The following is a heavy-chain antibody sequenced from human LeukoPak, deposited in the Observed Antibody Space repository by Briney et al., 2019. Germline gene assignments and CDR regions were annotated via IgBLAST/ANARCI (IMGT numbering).Heavy chain of an antibody. D-gene: IGHD6-19*01. CDR2: IYYSGST. CDR1: GGSISSYY. Sequence: SETLSLTCTVAGGSISSYYWSWIRQPPGKGLEWIGYIYYSGSTNYNPSLKSRVTISVDTSKNQFSLKLSSVTAADTAVYYCARHGYSSVSLAWFDPWGQGTQVTVSS. V-gene: IGHV4-59*01. CDR3: ARHGYSSVSLAWFDP. J-gene: IGHJ5*02.